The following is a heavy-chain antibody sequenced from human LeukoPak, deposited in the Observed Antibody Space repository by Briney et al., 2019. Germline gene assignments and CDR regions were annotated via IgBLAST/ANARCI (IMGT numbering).Heavy chain of an antibody. D-gene: IGHD3-10*01. CDR2: INPSGGST. Sequence: ASVKVSCKASGYTFTSYYMHWVRQAPGQGLEWMGIINPSGGSTSYAQKFQGRVTMTRDMSTSTVYMELSSLRAEDTAVYYCAKDLDYYGSGSAFDYWGQGTLVTVSS. CDR1: GYTFTSYY. CDR3: AKDLDYYGSGSAFDY. V-gene: IGHV1-46*01. J-gene: IGHJ4*02.